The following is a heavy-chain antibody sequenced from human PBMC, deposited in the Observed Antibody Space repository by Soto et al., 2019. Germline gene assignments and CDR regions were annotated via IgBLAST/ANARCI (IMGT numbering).Heavy chain of an antibody. Sequence: QVQLQQWGAGLLKPSETLSLTCAVYGGSFSGYYWSWIRQPPGKGLEWIGEINHSGSTNYNPSLKTRCTISVDTSKNQFSLKLSSVTAADTAVYYCESGYYYADWGQGTLVTVSS. CDR2: INHSGST. J-gene: IGHJ4*02. V-gene: IGHV4-34*01. CDR3: ESGYYYAD. CDR1: GGSFSGYY.